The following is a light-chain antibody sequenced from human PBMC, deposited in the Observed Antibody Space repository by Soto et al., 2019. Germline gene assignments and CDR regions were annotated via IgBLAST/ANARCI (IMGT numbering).Light chain of an antibody. V-gene: IGLV2-8*01. CDR1: SSDVGGSDY. CDR3: SSFARGDNPHVL. Sequence: QSVLTQPPSASGSPGQSVTISCTGASSDVGGSDYVSWYQQLPGKASKLILYEVTKRPAGVPDRFSGSKSGNTASLTVSGLQADDESYYYCSSFARGDNPHVLFGGGTKLTVL. J-gene: IGLJ2*01. CDR2: EVT.